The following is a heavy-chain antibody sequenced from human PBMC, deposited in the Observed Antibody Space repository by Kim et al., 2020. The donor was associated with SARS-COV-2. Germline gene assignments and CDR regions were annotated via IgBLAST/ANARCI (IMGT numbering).Heavy chain of an antibody. J-gene: IGHJ3*02. CDR1: GFTFSSYS. CDR3: ARFNDYVWGAPPQNAFDI. D-gene: IGHD3-16*01. V-gene: IGHV3-21*01. CDR2: ISSSSSYI. Sequence: GGSLRLSCAASGFTFSSYSMNWVRQAPGKGLEWVSSISSSSSYIYYADSVKGRFTISRDNAKNSLYLQMNSLRAEDTAVYYCARFNDYVWGAPPQNAFDIWGQGTMVTVSS.